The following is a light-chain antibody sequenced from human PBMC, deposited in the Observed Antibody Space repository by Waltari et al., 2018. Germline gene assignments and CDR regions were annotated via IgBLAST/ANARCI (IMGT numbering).Light chain of an antibody. V-gene: IGKV4-1*01. J-gene: IGKJ4*01. Sequence: DIVMTQSPDSLAASLGERATINCKSSQSVLYSSNNKNYLAWYQQKPGQPPKLLIYWASTRESVVPDRFSGSGSGTDFTLTISSLQAEDVAVYYCQQHYSSPFTFGGGTKVEIK. CDR2: WAS. CDR3: QQHYSSPFT. CDR1: QSVLYSSNNKNY.